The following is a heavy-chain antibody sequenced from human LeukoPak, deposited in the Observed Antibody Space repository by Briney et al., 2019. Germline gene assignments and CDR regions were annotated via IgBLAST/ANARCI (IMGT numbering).Heavy chain of an antibody. J-gene: IGHJ4*02. D-gene: IGHD1-14*01. CDR2: IYYSGTT. CDR3: ARHARYFYYFDY. CDR1: GGSISSGSYY. V-gene: IGHV4-39*01. Sequence: PSETLSLTCTVSGGSISSGSYYWVWIRQPPGKGLEWIGTIYYSGTTYYNPSLKSRVTISVDTSKNRFSLRLSSVTAADTAVYYCARHARYFYYFDYWGQGTLVTVSS.